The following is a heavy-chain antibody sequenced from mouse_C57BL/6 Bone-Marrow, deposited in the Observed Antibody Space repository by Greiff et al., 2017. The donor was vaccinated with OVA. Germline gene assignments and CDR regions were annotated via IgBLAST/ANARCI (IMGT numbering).Heavy chain of an antibody. CDR2: INPNYGTT. V-gene: IGHV1-39*01. Sequence: VHVKQSGPELVKPGASVKISCKASGYSFTDYNMNWVKQSNGKSLEWIGVINPNYGTTSYNQKFKGKATLTVDQSSSTAYMQLNSLTSEDSAVYYCARSLRCPRGAWFAYWGQGTLVTVSA. CDR1: GYSFTDYN. J-gene: IGHJ3*01. D-gene: IGHD1-1*01. CDR3: ARSLRCPRGAWFAY.